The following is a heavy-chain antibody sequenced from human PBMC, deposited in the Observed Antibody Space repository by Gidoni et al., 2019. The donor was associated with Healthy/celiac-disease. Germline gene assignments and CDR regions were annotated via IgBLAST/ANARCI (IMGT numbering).Heavy chain of an antibody. D-gene: IGHD3-22*01. CDR1: GFTFSSYA. V-gene: IGHV3-23*01. J-gene: IGHJ5*02. CDR2: ISGSGGST. Sequence: EVQLLESGGGLVQPGGSLRLSCAASGFTFSSYAMSWVRQAPGKGLEWVSAISGSGGSTYYADSVKGRFTISRDNSKNTLYLQMNSLRAEDTAVYYCAKGGAYYYDSSGRYNWFDPWGQGTLVTVSS. CDR3: AKGGAYYYDSSGRYNWFDP.